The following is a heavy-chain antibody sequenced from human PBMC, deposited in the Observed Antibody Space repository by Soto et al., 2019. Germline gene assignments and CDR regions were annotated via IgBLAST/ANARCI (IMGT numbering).Heavy chain of an antibody. J-gene: IGHJ3*01. V-gene: IGHV3-30*03. CDR2: ISYDGSNK. D-gene: IGHD3-22*01. CDR1: GFTFSSYG. CDR3: GVFYSYDGIGYSHEVLDF. Sequence: GGSLRLSCAASGFTFSSYGMHWVRQAPGKGLEWVAVISYDGSNKYYADSVKGRFTISRDNSKNTLYLQMNSLRAEDTAVYYWGVFYSYDGIGYSHEVLDFWGKGTWVPVSS.